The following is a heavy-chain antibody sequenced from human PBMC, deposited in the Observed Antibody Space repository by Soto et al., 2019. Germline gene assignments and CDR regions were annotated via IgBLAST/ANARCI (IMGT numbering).Heavy chain of an antibody. CDR2: ISYDGSNK. D-gene: IGHD5-18*01. V-gene: IGHV3-30*18. CDR1: GFTFSSYG. CDR3: AKSGYSYGSRNYYYGMDV. J-gene: IGHJ6*02. Sequence: PGGSLRLSCAASGFTFSSYGMHWVRQAPGKGLEWVAVISYDGSNKYYADSVKGRFTISRDNSKNTLYLQMNSLRAEDTAVYYCAKSGYSYGSRNYYYGMDVWGQGTRRRLL.